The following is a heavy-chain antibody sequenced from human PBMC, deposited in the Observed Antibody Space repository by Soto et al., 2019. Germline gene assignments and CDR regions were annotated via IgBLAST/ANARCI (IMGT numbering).Heavy chain of an antibody. V-gene: IGHV3-23*01. Sequence: GGSLRLSCVASGFTFSTYGMGWVRQAPGKGLEWVSVISASGGNTYYGDSVKGRFTISRDNSKNTLSLQMNSLRAEDTARYYCAKVLGAYYFDHWGQGTLVTVSS. CDR1: GFTFSTYG. CDR3: AKVLGAYYFDH. J-gene: IGHJ4*02. CDR2: ISASGGNT.